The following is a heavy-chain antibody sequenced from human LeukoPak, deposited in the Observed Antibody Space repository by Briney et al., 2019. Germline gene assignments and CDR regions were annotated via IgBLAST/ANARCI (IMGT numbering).Heavy chain of an antibody. CDR2: IYYSGST. J-gene: IGHJ5*02. D-gene: IGHD2-2*01. CDR3: ARASIVVVPAARIGNWFVP. CDR1: GGSVSSGSYY. V-gene: IGHV4-61*01. Sequence: TSETLSLTCTVSGGSVSSGSYYWSWIRQPPGKGLEWIGYIYYSGSTNYNPSLKSRVTISVDTSKNQFSLKLSSVTAAGTAVYYCARASIVVVPAARIGNWFVPWGQGTLVTVSS.